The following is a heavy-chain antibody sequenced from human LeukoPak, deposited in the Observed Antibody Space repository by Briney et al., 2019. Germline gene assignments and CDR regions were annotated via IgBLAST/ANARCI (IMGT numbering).Heavy chain of an antibody. D-gene: IGHD6-6*01. CDR2: ISAYNGNT. V-gene: IGHV1-18*01. Sequence: ASVKVSCKASGYTFTSYGISWVRQAPGQGPEWMGWISAYNGNTKYAQKLQGRVTMTTDTSTSTAYMELRSLRSDDTAVYYCARPRIAAPYYGMDVWGQGTTVTVS. CDR3: ARPRIAAPYYGMDV. J-gene: IGHJ6*02. CDR1: GYTFTSYG.